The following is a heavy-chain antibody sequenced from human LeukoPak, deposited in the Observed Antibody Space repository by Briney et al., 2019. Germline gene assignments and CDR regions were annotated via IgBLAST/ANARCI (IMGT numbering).Heavy chain of an antibody. V-gene: IGHV3-66*01. J-gene: IGHJ4*02. Sequence: GGSLRLSCAVSEFTVSSNYMSWVRQAPGKGLEWVPVIYSGGTPYYADSVKGRFTISRDNSKNTLYLQMSSLRAEDTAVYYCASMRSFYFDYWGQGTLVTVSS. D-gene: IGHD3-10*01. CDR3: ASMRSFYFDY. CDR1: EFTVSSNY. CDR2: IYSGGTP.